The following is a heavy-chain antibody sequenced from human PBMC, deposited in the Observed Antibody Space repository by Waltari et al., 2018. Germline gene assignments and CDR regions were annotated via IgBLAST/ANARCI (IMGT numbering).Heavy chain of an antibody. Sequence: QVQLQESGPGLVKPSETLSLTCAVSGYSISSGYYWGWIRQPPGKGLEWIGSIYHSGSTYYNPSLKSRVTISVDTSKNQFSLKLSSVTAADTAVYYCARRPPNRGGWYFDLWGRGTLVTVSS. V-gene: IGHV4-38-2*01. J-gene: IGHJ2*01. CDR2: IYHSGST. D-gene: IGHD3-10*01. CDR3: ARRPPNRGGWYFDL. CDR1: GYSISSGYY.